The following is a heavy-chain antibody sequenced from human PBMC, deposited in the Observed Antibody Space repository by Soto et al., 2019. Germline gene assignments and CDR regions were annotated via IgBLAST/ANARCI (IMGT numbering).Heavy chain of an antibody. CDR3: AKDNDLDRDGPFDY. CDR1: GFSFDDYG. D-gene: IGHD2-2*03. Sequence: EVQLVESGGGSVQPGRSLRLSCAASGFSFDDYGMHWVRQGPGKGLEWVSGISWNSGDIYYADSVKGRFTISRDNAKRYMYLQINSLRPEDTALYYCAKDNDLDRDGPFDYWGQGILVTVSS. CDR2: ISWNSGDI. J-gene: IGHJ4*02. V-gene: IGHV3-9*01.